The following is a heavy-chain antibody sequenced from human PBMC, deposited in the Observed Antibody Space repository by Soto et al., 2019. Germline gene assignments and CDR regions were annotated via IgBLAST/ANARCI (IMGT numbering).Heavy chain of an antibody. Sequence: ASVKVSCKASAYTFTNYGISWVRQAPGQGLEWMGWISAYNGNINYAQKFRGRVTMTTDTSTSSAYLEVRSLRSDDTAVYYCATGGSSWNLREFDSWGQGPLVTVSS. CDR2: ISAYNGNI. CDR3: ATGGSSWNLREFDS. V-gene: IGHV1-18*01. D-gene: IGHD6-13*01. J-gene: IGHJ4*02. CDR1: AYTFTNYG.